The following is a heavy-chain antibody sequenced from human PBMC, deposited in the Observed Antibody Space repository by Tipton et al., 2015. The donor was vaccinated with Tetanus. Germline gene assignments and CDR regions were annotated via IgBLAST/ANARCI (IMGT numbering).Heavy chain of an antibody. Sequence: SLRLSCAASGFTFSSHSINWVRQYPGKGLQWVSSISSTSSYISYTDSVKGRFTISRDNGRNSLFLQMNNLTEEDTGIYYCVTGRVFDYWGQGALVTVSS. J-gene: IGHJ4*02. CDR1: GFTFSSHS. CDR3: VTGRVFDY. V-gene: IGHV3-21*01. CDR2: ISSTSSYI.